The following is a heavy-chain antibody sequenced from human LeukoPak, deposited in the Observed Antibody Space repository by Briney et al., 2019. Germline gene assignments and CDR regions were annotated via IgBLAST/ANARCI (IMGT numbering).Heavy chain of an antibody. J-gene: IGHJ4*02. V-gene: IGHV1-18*04. Sequence: ASVKVSCKASGYTFTGYYMHWVRQAPGQGLEWMGWVSPFIGNTPYAQKLQGRVTMTTDTSTSTAYMELRSLRSDDTAVYYCARDTNYIRDYWGQGTLVTVSS. CDR2: VSPFIGNT. D-gene: IGHD4/OR15-4a*01. CDR1: GYTFTGYY. CDR3: ARDTNYIRDY.